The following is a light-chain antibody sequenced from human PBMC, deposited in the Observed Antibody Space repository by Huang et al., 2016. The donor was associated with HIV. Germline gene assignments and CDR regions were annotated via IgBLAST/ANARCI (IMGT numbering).Light chain of an antibody. CDR2: TAS. Sequence: DIQMTQSPSSLSASVGDRVTITCRASHVIGNNLAWFQQRPGKSPKSLISTASSLLSGVTSKFSGSGSGTDFTLTISSLQPEDFATYYCQQYYSFPYTFGPGTKLEIK. CDR1: HVIGNN. J-gene: IGKJ2*01. V-gene: IGKV1-16*02. CDR3: QQYYSFPYT.